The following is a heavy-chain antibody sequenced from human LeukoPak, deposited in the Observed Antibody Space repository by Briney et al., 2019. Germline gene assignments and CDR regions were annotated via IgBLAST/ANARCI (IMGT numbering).Heavy chain of an antibody. J-gene: IGHJ4*02. V-gene: IGHV3-23*01. D-gene: IGHD3-22*01. Sequence: PGGSLRLSCAASGFTFSSYAMSWVRQAPGKGLEWVSAISGSGGSTYYADSVKGRFTISRDNSKNTLYLQMNSLRAEDTAVYYCAKPQGNYYYDSSGYYQSTPFDYWGQGTLVTVSS. CDR1: GFTFSSYA. CDR3: AKPQGNYYYDSSGYYQSTPFDY. CDR2: ISGSGGST.